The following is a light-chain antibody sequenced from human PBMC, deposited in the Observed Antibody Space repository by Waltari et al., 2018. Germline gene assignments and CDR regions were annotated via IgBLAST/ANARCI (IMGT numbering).Light chain of an antibody. CDR2: FGS. V-gene: IGKV2-28*01. CDR3: QQYGSSPGT. CDR1: PSLLHRNGYNY. J-gene: IGKJ1*01. Sequence: DIVLTQSPLSLPVTPGEPASIPFRSSPSLLHRNGYNYLDWYLQKPGQSPQLLIYFGSTRASGVPDRFSGSGSGTDFTLNISRVEPEDFAVYYCQQYGSSPGTFGQGTKVEIK.